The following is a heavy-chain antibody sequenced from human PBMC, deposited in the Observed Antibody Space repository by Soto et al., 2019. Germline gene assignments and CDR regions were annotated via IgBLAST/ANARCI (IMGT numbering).Heavy chain of an antibody. J-gene: IGHJ4*02. CDR1: GYSFTSYW. CDR2: IDPSDSYT. Sequence: GESLKISCKGSGYSFTSYWISWVRQKPGKGLEWMGRIDPSDSYTNYNPSFQGHVTISADKSISTAYLQWSSLKASDTAIYYCERYNSWYAPLGYWGQGTLVTVSS. D-gene: IGHD2-2*01. CDR3: ERYNSWYAPLGY. V-gene: IGHV5-10-1*01.